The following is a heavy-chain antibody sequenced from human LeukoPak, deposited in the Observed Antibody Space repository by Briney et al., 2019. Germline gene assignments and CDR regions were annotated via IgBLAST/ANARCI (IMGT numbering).Heavy chain of an antibody. Sequence: GGSLRLSCAASGFTFSDYYMSWIRQAPGKGLEWVSYISSSGSTIYYADSVKGRFTISRDNAKNSLYLQMNSLRAEDTAVYYCAGSRIAARPELFDYWGQGTLVTVSS. CDR2: ISSSGSTI. J-gene: IGHJ4*02. V-gene: IGHV3-11*04. CDR1: GFTFSDYY. D-gene: IGHD6-6*01. CDR3: AGSRIAARPELFDY.